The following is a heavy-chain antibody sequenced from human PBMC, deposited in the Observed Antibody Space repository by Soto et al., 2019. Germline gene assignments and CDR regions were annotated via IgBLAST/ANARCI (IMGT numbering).Heavy chain of an antibody. CDR1: GYTFTSYD. D-gene: IGHD3-3*01. CDR2: MNPNSGNT. V-gene: IGHV1-8*01. Sequence: ASVKVSCKASGYTFTSYDINWVRQATGQGLEWMGWMNPNSGNTGYAQKFQGRVTMTRNTSISTAYMELSSLRSEDTAVYYCARDLRAYDFWSGNIDYWGQGTLVTVSS. CDR3: ARDLRAYDFWSGNIDY. J-gene: IGHJ4*02.